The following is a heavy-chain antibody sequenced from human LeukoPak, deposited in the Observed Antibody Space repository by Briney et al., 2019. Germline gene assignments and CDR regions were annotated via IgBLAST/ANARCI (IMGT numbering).Heavy chain of an antibody. V-gene: IGHV3-30*02. D-gene: IGHD4-23*01. Sequence: GGSLRLSCAASGFTFGSYGMHWVRQAPGKGLEWVAFIRYDGSNKYYADSVKGRFTISRDNSKNTLYLQVNSLRAEDTAVYYCAKLYGGNPEAVYWGQGTLVTVSS. CDR1: GFTFGSYG. J-gene: IGHJ4*02. CDR3: AKLYGGNPEAVY. CDR2: IRYDGSNK.